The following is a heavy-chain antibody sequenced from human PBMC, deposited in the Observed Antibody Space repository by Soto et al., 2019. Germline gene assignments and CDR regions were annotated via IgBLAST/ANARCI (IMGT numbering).Heavy chain of an antibody. CDR2: IIPILGIA. CDR3: ARLIVVVPAALRHDAFDI. Sequence: SVKVSCKASGGTFSSYTISWVRQAPGQGLEWMGRIIPILGIANYAQKFQGRVTITADKSTSTAYMELSSLRSEDTAVYYCARLIVVVPAALRHDAFDIWGQGTMVTVSS. V-gene: IGHV1-69*02. CDR1: GGTFSSYT. J-gene: IGHJ3*02. D-gene: IGHD2-2*01.